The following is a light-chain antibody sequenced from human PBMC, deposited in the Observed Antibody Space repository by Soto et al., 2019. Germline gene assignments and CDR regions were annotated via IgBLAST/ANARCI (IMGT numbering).Light chain of an antibody. J-gene: IGKJ1*01. Sequence: AIQMTQSPSSLSASVGDRVTITCRASQDIRTDLGWYQQKPGKAPKLLIYSASSLQSGVPSRFTGTASGTDFTLTISSLQPEDFGTYYCLQDFNYPWTFGQGTKVDIK. CDR3: LQDFNYPWT. CDR2: SAS. V-gene: IGKV1-6*01. CDR1: QDIRTD.